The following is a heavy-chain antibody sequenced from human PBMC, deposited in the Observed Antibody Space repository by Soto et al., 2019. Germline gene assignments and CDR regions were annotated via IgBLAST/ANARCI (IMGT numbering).Heavy chain of an antibody. CDR1: GGTFSCYA. V-gene: IGHV1-69*13. J-gene: IGHJ4*02. CDR3: ARENRVYYFDY. Sequence: GASVKVSCKASGGTFSCYAISWVRQAPGQGLEWMGGIIPIFGTANYAQKFQGRVTITADESTSTAYMELSSLRSEDTAVYYCARENRVYYFDYWGQGTLVTVSS. CDR2: IIPIFGTA.